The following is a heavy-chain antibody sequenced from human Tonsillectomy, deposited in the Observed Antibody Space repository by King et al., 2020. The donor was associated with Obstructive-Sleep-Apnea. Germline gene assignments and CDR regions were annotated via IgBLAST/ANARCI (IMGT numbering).Heavy chain of an antibody. Sequence: QLVQSGAEMKKPGASVKVSCKASGYTFTNYYIHWVRQAPGQGLEWVAIINPTGGSTTYAQKFQGRVTVTRDTSTSTVYMELSSLRSEDTAMYYCARVLKYWGQGTLVTVSS. V-gene: IGHV1-46*01. D-gene: IGHD2/OR15-2a*01. CDR2: INPTGGST. CDR3: ARVLKY. J-gene: IGHJ4*02. CDR1: GYTFTNYY.